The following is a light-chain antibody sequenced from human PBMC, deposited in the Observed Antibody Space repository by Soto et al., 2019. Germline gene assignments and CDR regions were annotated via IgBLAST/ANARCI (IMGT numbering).Light chain of an antibody. V-gene: IGLV2-8*01. CDR1: SSDAGGYNY. Sequence: QSVLTQPPSASGSPGQSVTISCTGTSSDAGGYNYVSWYQQHPGKAPKLIIYEVSKRPSGVPDRFSGSKSGNTASLTVSGLQAEDEADYYCSSYVGSNNFVFGTGTKLTVL. CDR3: SSYVGSNNFV. CDR2: EVS. J-gene: IGLJ1*01.